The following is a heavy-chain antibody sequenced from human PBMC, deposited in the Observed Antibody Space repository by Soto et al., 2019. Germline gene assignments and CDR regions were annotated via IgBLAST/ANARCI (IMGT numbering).Heavy chain of an antibody. Sequence: ASVKVSCKASGYTFTGYYMHWVRQAPGQGLEWMGWINPNSGGTNYAQKFQGWVTMTRDTSISTAYMELSRLRSDDTAVYYCARGIISYYYYYMDVWGKGTTVTVSS. CDR1: GYTFTGYY. V-gene: IGHV1-2*04. CDR2: INPNSGGT. J-gene: IGHJ6*03. CDR3: ARGIISYYYYYMDV. D-gene: IGHD3-3*02.